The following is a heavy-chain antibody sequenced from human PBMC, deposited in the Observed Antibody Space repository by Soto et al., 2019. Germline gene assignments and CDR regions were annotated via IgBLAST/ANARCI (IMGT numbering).Heavy chain of an antibody. CDR3: ARGSYSGSYSGAFDI. CDR2: IIPIFGTA. J-gene: IGHJ3*02. D-gene: IGHD1-26*01. V-gene: IGHV1-69*06. Sequence: GASVKVSCKASECTFSRYAISWVRQAPGQGLEWMGGIIPIFGTANYAQKFQGRVTITADKSTSTAYMELSSLRSEDTAVYYCARGSYSGSYSGAFDIWGQGTMVTVSS. CDR1: ECTFSRYA.